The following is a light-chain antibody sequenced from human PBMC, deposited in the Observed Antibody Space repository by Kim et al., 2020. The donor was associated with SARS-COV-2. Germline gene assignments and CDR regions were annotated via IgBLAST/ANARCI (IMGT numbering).Light chain of an antibody. CDR2: RHN. J-gene: IGLJ1*01. Sequence: GQSSPITGSGGSSNSGSSSVNCVRHVAGTAPKLLILRHNQRPSGVPVRFAGSISGTSASLAISELQSEDEADYYCATWDGSLRGHVFGTGTKVTVL. CDR3: ATWDGSLRGHV. V-gene: IGLV1-44*01. CDR1: SSNSGSSS.